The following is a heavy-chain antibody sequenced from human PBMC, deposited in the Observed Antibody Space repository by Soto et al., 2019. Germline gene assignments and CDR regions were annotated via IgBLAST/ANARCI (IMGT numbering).Heavy chain of an antibody. J-gene: IGHJ6*02. Sequence: QVQLVQSGDEVRKPGSSVKVSCKDSGYIFVNYGIAWVRQAPGQGLVWMGWINPYSGNTHYASKVKGRLTMTTDTSTSKASMDLGSLTSDDTAVYYCALVDNFVTPTPQDVWGQGTTVTVSS. CDR1: GYIFVNYG. V-gene: IGHV1-18*01. CDR3: ALVDNFVTPTPQDV. CDR2: INPYSGNT. D-gene: IGHD3-16*02.